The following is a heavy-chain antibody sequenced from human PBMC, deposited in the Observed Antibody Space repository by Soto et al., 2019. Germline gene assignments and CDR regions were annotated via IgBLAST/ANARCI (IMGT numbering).Heavy chain of an antibody. D-gene: IGHD5-12*01. CDR1: GFTFSSYA. CDR2: ISGSGGST. J-gene: IGHJ4*02. CDR3: AKGYSGYDLDGLDY. V-gene: IGHV3-23*01. Sequence: PGGSLRLSCAASGFTFSSYAMSWVRQAPGKGLGWVSAISGSGGSTYYADSVKGRFTISRDNSKNTLYLQMNSLRAEDTAVYYCAKGYSGYDLDGLDYWGQGTLVTVSS.